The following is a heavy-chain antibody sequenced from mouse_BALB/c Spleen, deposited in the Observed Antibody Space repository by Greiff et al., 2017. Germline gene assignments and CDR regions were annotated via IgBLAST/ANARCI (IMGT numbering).Heavy chain of an antibody. CDR2: INPDSSTI. D-gene: IGHD1-1*01. Sequence: EVKLQESGGGLVQPGGSLKLSCAASGFDFSRYWMSWVRQAPGKGLEWIGEINPDSSTINYTPSLKDKFIISRDNAKNTLYLQMSKVRSEDTALYYCARPYYYGSRGAWFAYWGQGTLVTVSA. V-gene: IGHV4-1*02. CDR1: GFDFSRYW. J-gene: IGHJ3*01. CDR3: ARPYYYGSRGAWFAY.